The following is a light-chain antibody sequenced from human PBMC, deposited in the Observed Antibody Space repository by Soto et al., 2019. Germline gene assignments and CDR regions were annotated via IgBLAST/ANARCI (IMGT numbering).Light chain of an antibody. Sequence: EIVMTQSPATLSVSPGERATLSCRASQSVSSNLAWYQQKPGQAPRLLIHGASTRATGIPARFSGSGSGTEFTLSIGSLQSEDFAVYYCQQYNDWPPTFGQGTKVDIK. CDR2: GAS. V-gene: IGKV3-15*01. CDR1: QSVSSN. CDR3: QQYNDWPPT. J-gene: IGKJ1*01.